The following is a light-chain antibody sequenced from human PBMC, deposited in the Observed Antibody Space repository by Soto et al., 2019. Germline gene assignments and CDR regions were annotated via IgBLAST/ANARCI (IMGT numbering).Light chain of an antibody. CDR3: PQYGSSPRT. CDR2: GAS. CDR1: QSVSSSY. J-gene: IGKJ1*01. Sequence: EIVLTQSPGTLSLSPGERATLSCRASQSVSSSYLAWYQQKPGQAPRLLIYGASSRATGIPDRFSGSGSGRDFTLTISRLEPEDFAVYYCPQYGSSPRTFGQGTRWISN. V-gene: IGKV3-20*01.